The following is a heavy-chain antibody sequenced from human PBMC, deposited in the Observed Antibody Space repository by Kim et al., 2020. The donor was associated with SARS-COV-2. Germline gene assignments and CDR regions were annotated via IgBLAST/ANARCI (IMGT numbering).Heavy chain of an antibody. D-gene: IGHD3-10*01. CDR3: ARDGEYYYGSGGYYVFDY. V-gene: IGHV3-21*01. CDR2: ISTSSSYI. J-gene: IGHJ4*02. Sequence: GGSLRLSCAASGFTFSSSNMHWVRQAPGKGLEWVSSISTSSSYIYYADSVKGRFTISRDNAKNSLYLQMNSLRAEDTAVYYCARDGEYYYGSGGYYVFDYGGQGSLVTVSS. CDR1: GFTFSSSN.